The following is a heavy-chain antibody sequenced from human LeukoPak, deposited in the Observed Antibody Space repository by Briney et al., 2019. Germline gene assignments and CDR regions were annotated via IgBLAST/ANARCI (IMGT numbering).Heavy chain of an antibody. V-gene: IGHV3-7*04. CDR3: GREVPGGATILDC. Sequence: PGGSLSLSCAASGFTFSRYWMSWVRQAPGKGLEWMANIKEDGSVKNYVASVKGRFTSSRDNGRNSLYLQMNSLRADDTAVYYCGREVPGGATILDCWGQGTLVTVSS. CDR1: GFTFSRYW. J-gene: IGHJ4*02. CDR2: IKEDGSVK. D-gene: IGHD1-26*01.